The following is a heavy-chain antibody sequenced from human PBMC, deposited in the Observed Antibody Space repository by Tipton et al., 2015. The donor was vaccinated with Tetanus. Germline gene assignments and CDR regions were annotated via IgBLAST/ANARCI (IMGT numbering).Heavy chain of an antibody. CDR3: ARANNEFPKKGPFDY. J-gene: IGHJ4*02. CDR2: IYSGGST. Sequence: TLSLTCTVSGGSSHSYYWSWIRQSAGKGLEWIGRIYSGGSTNYKPSLKSRVTMSMDTSKNQFSLKLNSVTVADTAVYYCARANNEFPKKGPFDYWGQGALVIVSS. D-gene: IGHD1-1*01. V-gene: IGHV4-4*07. CDR1: GGSSHSYY.